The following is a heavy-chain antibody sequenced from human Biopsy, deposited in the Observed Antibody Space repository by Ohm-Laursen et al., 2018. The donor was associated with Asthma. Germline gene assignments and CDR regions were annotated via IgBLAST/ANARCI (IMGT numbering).Heavy chain of an antibody. J-gene: IGHJ4*02. CDR3: ARAPYSDAIDS. V-gene: IGHV1-2*04. Sequence: ASVKVSCKTSGFPFTAYYIHWVRRAPGQGLEWMGWISLNTGDANLAQKFRGWVTMTRDTSISTAYLVLSGLKSHDTAVYYCARAPYSDAIDSWGQGTLVAVSS. CDR1: GFPFTAYY. CDR2: ISLNTGDA. D-gene: IGHD1-26*01.